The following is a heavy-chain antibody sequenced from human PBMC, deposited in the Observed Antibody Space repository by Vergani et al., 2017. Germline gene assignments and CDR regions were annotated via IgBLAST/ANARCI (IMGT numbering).Heavy chain of an antibody. V-gene: IGHV4-34*01. Sequence: QVQLQQWGGGLLKPSETLSLTCVVNGGSFTSYHWTWIRQSPGEGLEWVGDIDHTGRPDYNPSRKSRITMSVEKSRNQFSLTLNSVTATDTAIYFCARVNTETNGHLYYYYYMDVWGQGTAVTVS. J-gene: IGHJ6*03. CDR2: IDHTGRP. D-gene: IGHD4-11*01. CDR3: ARVNTETNGHLYYYYYMDV. CDR1: GGSFTSYH.